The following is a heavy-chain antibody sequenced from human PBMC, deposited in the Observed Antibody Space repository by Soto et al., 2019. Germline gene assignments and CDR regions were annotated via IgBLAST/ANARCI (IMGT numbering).Heavy chain of an antibody. CDR1: GYTFASYD. CDR3: AREQTPNSYGVLGD. V-gene: IGHV1-18*01. D-gene: IGHD5-18*01. J-gene: IGHJ4*02. CDR2: ISAYNGNT. Sequence: GASVKVSCKASGYTFASYDSRWVRQAPGQGLEWIGWISAYNGNTNYAQKLQGFVTMTRDTSISTAYMELSRLRSDDTAMYYCAREQTPNSYGVLGDWGQGTLLTVSS.